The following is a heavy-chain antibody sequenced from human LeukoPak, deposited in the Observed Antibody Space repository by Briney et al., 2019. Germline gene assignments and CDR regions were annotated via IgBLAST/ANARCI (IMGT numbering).Heavy chain of an antibody. CDR1: GFTFSSYG. CDR3: ARDSKDAFDI. J-gene: IGHJ3*02. Sequence: PGGSLRLSCAVSGFTFSSYGMHWVRQAPGRGLEWISYISSSSLSTYYAESVKGRFTISRDNARNSLYLHMNSLRAEDTAMYYCARDSKDAFDIWGQGTMVTVSS. V-gene: IGHV3-48*01. CDR2: ISSSSLST.